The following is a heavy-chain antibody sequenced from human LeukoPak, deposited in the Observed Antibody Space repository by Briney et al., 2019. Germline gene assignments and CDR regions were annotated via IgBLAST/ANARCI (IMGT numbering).Heavy chain of an antibody. J-gene: IGHJ4*02. Sequence: SETLSLTCTVSGGSISSGGYYWSWIRQPPGKGLEWIGYIYHSGSTYYNPSLKSRVTISIDRSKNQFSLKLSSVTAADTAVYYCATHDYSNYVVDYWGQGTLVTVS. CDR1: GGSISSGGYY. CDR2: IYHSGST. D-gene: IGHD4-11*01. V-gene: IGHV4-30-2*01. CDR3: ATHDYSNYVVDY.